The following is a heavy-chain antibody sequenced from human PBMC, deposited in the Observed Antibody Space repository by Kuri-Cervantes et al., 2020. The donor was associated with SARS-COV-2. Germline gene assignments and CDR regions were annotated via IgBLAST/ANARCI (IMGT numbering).Heavy chain of an antibody. CDR3: AKDKIGDGKPIIY. CDR1: GDSMSGSY. J-gene: IGHJ4*02. D-gene: IGHD1-14*01. CDR2: VSDTGSR. Sequence: ESLKISCIVSGDSMSGSYWTWMRKSPGRGLEWIGYVSDTGSRYNPSLGSRVTISVDTSKNQFSLRLTSVTAADTALYPCAKDKIGDGKPIIYWGRGILVTVSS. V-gene: IGHV4-59*01.